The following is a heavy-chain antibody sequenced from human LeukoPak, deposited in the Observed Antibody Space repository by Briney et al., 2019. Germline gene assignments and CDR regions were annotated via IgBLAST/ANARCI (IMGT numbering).Heavy chain of an antibody. J-gene: IGHJ3*02. CDR3: ARETYGSGSYAFDI. D-gene: IGHD3-10*01. V-gene: IGHV4-59*01. CDR2: IYYSGST. Sequence: PSETLSLTCTVSGVSISSYYWSWIRQPPGKGLEWIGYIYYSGSTNYNPSLKSRVTISVDTSKNQFSLKLSSVTAADTAVYYCARETYGSGSYAFDIWGQGTMVTVSS. CDR1: GVSISSYY.